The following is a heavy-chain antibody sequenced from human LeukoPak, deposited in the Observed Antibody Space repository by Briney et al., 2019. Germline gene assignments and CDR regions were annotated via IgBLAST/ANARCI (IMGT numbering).Heavy chain of an antibody. J-gene: IGHJ4*02. CDR1: GFTVSSNY. CDR2: IYSGGST. D-gene: IGHD5-12*01. V-gene: IGHV3-53*01. Sequence: GGSLRLSCAASGFTVSSNYMSRVRQAPGKGLEWVSVIYSGGSTYYADSVKGRFTISRDNSKNTLYLQMNSLRAEDTAVYYCARGYRASGYAFVDYFDYWGQGTLVTVSS. CDR3: ARGYRASGYAFVDYFDY.